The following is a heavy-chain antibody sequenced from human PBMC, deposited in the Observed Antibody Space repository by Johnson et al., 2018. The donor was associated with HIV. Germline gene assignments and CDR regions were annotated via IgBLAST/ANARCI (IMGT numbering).Heavy chain of an antibody. D-gene: IGHD3-9*01. CDR2: ISSSGTII. CDR3: ARRALHYDFLTDYPVAANAFDI. V-gene: IGHV3-11*04. Sequence: QVQLVESGGGLVKAGGSLRLSCAASGFIFSDYYMSWIRQAPGKGLEWVSYISSSGTIIYYVDSVKGRFTISRDNAKNSLYLQMNSLTAADTAVYYCARRALHYDFLTDYPVAANAFDIWGQGTMVTVSS. CDR1: GFIFSDYY. J-gene: IGHJ3*02.